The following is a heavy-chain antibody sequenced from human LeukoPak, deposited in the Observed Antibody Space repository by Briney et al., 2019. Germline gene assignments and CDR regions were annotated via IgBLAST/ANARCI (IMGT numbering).Heavy chain of an antibody. D-gene: IGHD5-18*01. CDR2: TYYRSKWSS. V-gene: IGHV6-1*01. CDR3: ARVGYSYGTTYFDY. CDR1: GDSVSSKSAA. Sequence: SQTLSLTCAISGDSVSSKSAAWNWIRQSPSRGLEWLGRTYYRSKWSSGYAESVKSRITINPDTSKNQFSLQLKSVTPEDTAVYYCARVGYSYGTTYFDYWGQGTLVTVSS. J-gene: IGHJ4*02.